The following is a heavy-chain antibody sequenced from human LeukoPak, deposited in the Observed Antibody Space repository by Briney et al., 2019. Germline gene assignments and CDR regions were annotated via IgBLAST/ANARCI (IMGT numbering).Heavy chain of an antibody. J-gene: IGHJ4*02. CDR3: ARGRGSYYDFWSGHHGYYFDY. D-gene: IGHD3-3*01. Sequence: PSETLSLTCAVYGGSFSGYYWSWIRQPPGKGLEWIGEINHSGSTNYNPSLKSRVTISVDTSKNQFSLKLSSVTAADTAVYYCARGRGSYYDFWSGHHGYYFDYWGQGTLVTVSS. V-gene: IGHV4-34*01. CDR1: GGSFSGYY. CDR2: INHSGST.